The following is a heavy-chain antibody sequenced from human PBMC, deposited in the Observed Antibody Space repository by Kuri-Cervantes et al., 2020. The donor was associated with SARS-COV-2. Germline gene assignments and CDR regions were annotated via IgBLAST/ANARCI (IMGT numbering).Heavy chain of an antibody. J-gene: IGHJ6*02. Sequence: ASVKVSCKASGYTFTGYYMHWVRQAPGQGLEWMGWINPNSGGTNYAQKFQGRVTMTRDTSISTAYMELSRLRSDDTAVHYCATESYYGSGSYYYYYYGMDVWGQGTTVTVSS. CDR1: GYTFTGYY. V-gene: IGHV1-2*02. CDR3: ATESYYGSGSYYYYYYGMDV. D-gene: IGHD3-10*01. CDR2: INPNSGGT.